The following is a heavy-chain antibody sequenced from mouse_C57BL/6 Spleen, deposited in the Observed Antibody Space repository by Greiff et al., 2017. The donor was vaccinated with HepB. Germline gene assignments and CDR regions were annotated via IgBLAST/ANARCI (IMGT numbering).Heavy chain of an antibody. Sequence: QVQLQQPGAELVKPGASVKLSCKASGYTFTSYWMQWVKQRPGQGLEWIGEIDPSDSYTNYNQKFKGKATLTVDTSSSTAYMQLSSLTSEDSAVYYCARSGNYGPNFDVWGTGTTVTVSS. V-gene: IGHV1-50*01. J-gene: IGHJ1*03. CDR3: ARSGNYGPNFDV. CDR1: GYTFTSYW. CDR2: IDPSDSYT. D-gene: IGHD1-1*02.